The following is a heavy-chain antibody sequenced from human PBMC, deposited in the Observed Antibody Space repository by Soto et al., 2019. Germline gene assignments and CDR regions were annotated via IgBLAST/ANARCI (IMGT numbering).Heavy chain of an antibody. CDR2: ISYEGSNK. CDR1: GFTFSSYA. Sequence: QVQLVESGGGVVQPGRSLRLSCAASGFTFSSYAMHWVRQAPGKGLEWVAVISYEGSNKYYADSVKGRFTISRDNSKNTLYLQMNSLRAEDTAVYYCARALLEGAFEIWGQGTMVTVSS. V-gene: IGHV3-30-3*01. CDR3: ARALLEGAFEI. D-gene: IGHD3-10*01. J-gene: IGHJ3*02.